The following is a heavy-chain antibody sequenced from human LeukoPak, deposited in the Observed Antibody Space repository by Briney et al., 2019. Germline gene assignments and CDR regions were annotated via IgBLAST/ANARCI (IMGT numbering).Heavy chain of an antibody. J-gene: IGHJ4*02. CDR3: PRGRSHFDY. Sequence: PSETLSLTCTVATGSSSTYYWSWIRQPAGKVLEWIGSIFYSGSTTYNPSLKSRVPMSGAPSKNQSSLSLTSVTAADTAVYSCPRGRSHFDYWGQGTLVTASS. V-gene: IGHV4-59*12. D-gene: IGHD1-26*01. CDR1: TGSSSTYY. CDR2: IFYSGST.